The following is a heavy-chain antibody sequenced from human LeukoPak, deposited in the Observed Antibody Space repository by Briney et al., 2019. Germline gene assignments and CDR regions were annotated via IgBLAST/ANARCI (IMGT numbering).Heavy chain of an antibody. CDR3: ARDRENDFWSGYYTHDAFDI. J-gene: IGHJ3*02. Sequence: ASVKVSCKASGYTFTSYGISWVRQAPGQGLEWMGLISAYNGNTNYAQKLQGRVTMTTDTSTSTAYMELRSLRSDDTAVYYCARDRENDFWSGYYTHDAFDIWGQGTMVTVSS. D-gene: IGHD3-3*01. V-gene: IGHV1-18*01. CDR1: GYTFTSYG. CDR2: ISAYNGNT.